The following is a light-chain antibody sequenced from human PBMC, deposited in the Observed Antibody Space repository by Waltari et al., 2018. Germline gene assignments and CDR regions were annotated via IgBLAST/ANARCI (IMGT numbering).Light chain of an antibody. Sequence: SYELAQPPSLSVSPGPTATIPCSGNSLGDDHTSWYQHKAGQSPVLVIYQDSRRPSEIPARFSGSNSGNTATLTISGTQPMDEADYYCQAWDNNVVVFGGGTKLTVL. CDR2: QDS. CDR1: SLGDDH. J-gene: IGLJ2*01. V-gene: IGLV3-1*01. CDR3: QAWDNNVVV.